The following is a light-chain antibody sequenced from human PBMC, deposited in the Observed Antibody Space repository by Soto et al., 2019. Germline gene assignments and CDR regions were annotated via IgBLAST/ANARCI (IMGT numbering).Light chain of an antibody. CDR3: CSYAGNGAWV. V-gene: IGLV2-14*01. J-gene: IGLJ3*02. CDR1: NSDVGGYDR. Sequence: QSALTQPASVSGSPGQSITISCTGTNSDVGGYDRVSWYQHHPGKAPKLLIFEVYNRPSGISDRFSGSKSGDTASLTISGLQAEDEADFFCCSYAGNGAWVFGGGTKLTVL. CDR2: EVY.